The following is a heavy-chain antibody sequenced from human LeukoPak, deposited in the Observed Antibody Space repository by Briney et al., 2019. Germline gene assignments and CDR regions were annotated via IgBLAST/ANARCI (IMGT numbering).Heavy chain of an antibody. CDR1: GGSISSSSYY. CDR3: ARALIKRLRWYRRDAFDI. D-gene: IGHD4-17*01. CDR2: INHSGST. J-gene: IGHJ3*02. Sequence: NPSETLSLTCTVSGGSISSSSYYWSWIRQPPGKGLEWIGEINHSGSTNYNPSLKSRVTISVDTSKNQFSLKLSSVTAADTAVYYCARALIKRLRWYRRDAFDIWGQGTMVTVSS. V-gene: IGHV4-39*07.